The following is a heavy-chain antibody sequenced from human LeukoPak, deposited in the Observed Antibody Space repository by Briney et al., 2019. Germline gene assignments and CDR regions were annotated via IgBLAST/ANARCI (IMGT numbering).Heavy chain of an antibody. V-gene: IGHV4-59*08. CDR3: ARISGQHLSLEDAFDI. J-gene: IGHJ3*02. CDR2: IYYSGST. CDR1: GGSISSYY. D-gene: IGHD3-10*01. Sequence: SETLSLTCTVSGGSISSYYWSWIRQPPGKGLEWIGYIYYSGSTNYNPSLKSRVTISVDTSKNQFSLKLSSVTAADTAMYYCARISGQHLSLEDAFDIWGQGTMVTVSS.